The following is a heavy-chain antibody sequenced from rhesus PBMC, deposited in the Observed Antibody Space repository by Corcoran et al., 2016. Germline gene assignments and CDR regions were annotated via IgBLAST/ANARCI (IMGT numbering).Heavy chain of an antibody. V-gene: IGHV4-173*01. CDR3: SRGGQLFDY. Sequence: QLQLQESGPGLVQPSETLSLTCAVSGGSISSNYWSWFRQPTGKGLEWIGRFSGSGRCTDDNPSRKSRVTIATDTSKIQFALKRSAVTAADTAVYYCSRGGQLFDYWGQGVLVTVSS. J-gene: IGHJ4*01. CDR1: GGSISSNY. CDR2: FSGSGRCT. D-gene: IGHD6-25*01.